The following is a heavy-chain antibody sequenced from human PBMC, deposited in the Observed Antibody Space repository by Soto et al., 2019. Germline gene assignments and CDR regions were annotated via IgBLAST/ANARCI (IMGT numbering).Heavy chain of an antibody. V-gene: IGHV6-1*01. D-gene: IGHD3-3*01. Sequence: SQTLSLTCVISGDSVSSKSATWIWIRQSPSRGLEWLGRTYYRSQWFGDYEPSVKGRITINSDASKNQFSLHLNSVTPEDTAVYFCAREKDFWSAEPWGQGTMVTVSS. CDR1: GDSVSSKSAT. CDR2: TYYRSQWFG. CDR3: AREKDFWSAEP. J-gene: IGHJ5*02.